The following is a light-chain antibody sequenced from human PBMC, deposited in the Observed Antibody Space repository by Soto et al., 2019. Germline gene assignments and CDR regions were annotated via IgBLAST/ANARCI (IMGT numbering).Light chain of an antibody. CDR2: AAS. CDR3: QQANSSPIP. CDR1: QGISSW. V-gene: IGKV1-12*01. J-gene: IGKJ5*01. Sequence: DIHMSQSPSSLSASVGDRFTITCRASQGISSWLAWYQQKPGKAPKLLIYAASSLQSGVPSRFSGSGSGTDFTLTISSLLPEDFETYYCQQANSSPIPVGQGTRLEIK.